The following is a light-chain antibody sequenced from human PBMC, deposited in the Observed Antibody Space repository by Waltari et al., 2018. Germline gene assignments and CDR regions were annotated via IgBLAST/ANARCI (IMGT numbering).Light chain of an antibody. Sequence: SALPQPASVSGSPGQSITISCTGTSIDVGRSQYVSWYQQHPGKAPKLIIYDVSKRPAGVSNRFSGSTSGYTASLTISGLQSEDEADYYCCSYTTTDTYVFGSGTKVSVL. CDR1: SIDVGRSQY. V-gene: IGLV2-14*03. J-gene: IGLJ1*01. CDR2: DVS. CDR3: CSYTTTDTYV.